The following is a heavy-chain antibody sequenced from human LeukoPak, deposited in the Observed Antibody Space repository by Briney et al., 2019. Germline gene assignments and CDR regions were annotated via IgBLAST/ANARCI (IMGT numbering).Heavy chain of an antibody. Sequence: GGSLRLSCAASGFTFSSYGMHWVRQAPGKGLECVAVISYDGSNKYYADSVKGRFTISRDNSKNTLYLQMNSLRAEDTAVYYCASHSYYGDYYFDYWGQGTLVTVSS. V-gene: IGHV3-30*03. CDR1: GFTFSSYG. CDR3: ASHSYYGDYYFDY. CDR2: ISYDGSNK. J-gene: IGHJ4*02. D-gene: IGHD4-17*01.